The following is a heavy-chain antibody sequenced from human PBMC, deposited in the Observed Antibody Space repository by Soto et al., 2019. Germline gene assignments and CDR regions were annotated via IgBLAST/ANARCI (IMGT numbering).Heavy chain of an antibody. CDR2: IYYSGST. Sequence: SETLSLTCTVSGGSISSGGYYWSWIRQHPGKGLEWIGYIYYSGSTYYNPSLKSRVTISVDTSKNQFSLKLSSVTAADTAVYYCARGLGYGGNSGPPMNWGQGTLVTVSS. CDR3: ARGLGYGGNSGPPMN. CDR1: GGSISSGGYY. V-gene: IGHV4-31*03. J-gene: IGHJ4*02. D-gene: IGHD4-17*01.